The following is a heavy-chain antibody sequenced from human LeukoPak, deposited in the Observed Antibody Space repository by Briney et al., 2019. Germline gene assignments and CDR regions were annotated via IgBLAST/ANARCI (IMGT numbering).Heavy chain of an antibody. Sequence: GGSLRLSCAASGFTFSTYWMHWVRQAPGKGLVWVSRINTDGRRTNYADSVKGRFTISRDNAKNTLYLQMNSLRAEDTAVYYCASAAFGVHGAFGSWGQGTMVTVSS. J-gene: IGHJ3*01. V-gene: IGHV3-74*01. CDR1: GFTFSTYW. CDR2: INTDGRRT. CDR3: ASAAFGVHGAFGS. D-gene: IGHD5/OR15-5a*01.